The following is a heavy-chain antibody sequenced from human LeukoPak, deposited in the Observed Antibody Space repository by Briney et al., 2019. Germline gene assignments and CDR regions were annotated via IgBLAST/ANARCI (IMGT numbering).Heavy chain of an antibody. V-gene: IGHV3-23*01. CDR2: ISGSGGST. J-gene: IGHJ6*03. CDR3: ARFAAGGSYYYYMDV. Sequence: SGGSLRLSCAASGFTFSSYAMSWVRQAPGKGLEWVSAISGSGGSTYYADSVKGRLTISRDNAKNSLYLQMNSLRADDTAVYYCARFAAGGSYYYYMDVWGKGTTVTVSS. D-gene: IGHD3-10*01. CDR1: GFTFSSYA.